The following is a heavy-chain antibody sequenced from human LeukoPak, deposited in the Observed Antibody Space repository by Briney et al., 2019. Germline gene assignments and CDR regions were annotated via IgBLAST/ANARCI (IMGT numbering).Heavy chain of an antibody. CDR2: ISYDGSNK. Sequence: GGSLRLSCAASGFTFSSYAMHWVRQAPGKGLEWVAVISYDGSNKYYADSVKGRFTISRDNTKNTLYLQMNSLRAEDTAVYYCAKNKSKRDFWSGYYPDYWGQGTLVTVSS. D-gene: IGHD3-3*01. V-gene: IGHV3-30-3*02. CDR3: AKNKSKRDFWSGYYPDY. J-gene: IGHJ4*02. CDR1: GFTFSSYA.